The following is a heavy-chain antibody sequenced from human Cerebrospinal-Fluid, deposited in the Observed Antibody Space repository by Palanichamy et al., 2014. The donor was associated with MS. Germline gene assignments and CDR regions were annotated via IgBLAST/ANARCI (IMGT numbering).Heavy chain of an antibody. Sequence: QVQLVQSGAEVKKPGASVKVSCKASGYTFPGYYIHWVRQAPGQGLEWMGWINPNSGGTDYAQKFQGRVTMTRDTSISTAYMELSRLRSDDTAVYYCAKDGSYGLGVYGLGYGMDVWGQGTTVTVSS. CDR2: INPNSGGT. D-gene: IGHD5-18*01. J-gene: IGHJ6*02. CDR3: AKDGSYGLGVYGLGYGMDV. V-gene: IGHV1-2*02. CDR1: GYTFPGYY.